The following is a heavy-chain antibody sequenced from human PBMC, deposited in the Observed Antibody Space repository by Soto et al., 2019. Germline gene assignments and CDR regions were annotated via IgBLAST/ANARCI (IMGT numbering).Heavy chain of an antibody. CDR2: IYYTGKT. CDR3: ARIMLTGYYGLEP. J-gene: IGHJ5*02. D-gene: IGHD3-9*01. V-gene: IGHV4-59*01. CDR1: GDSLTSYY. Sequence: QVQLQESRPGLVKQSETLSVPCSVSGDSLTSYYWTWLRQPPGQGLEWIGYIYYTGKTNDNPSRKSRVSTATNLTKNQIALELRSLTAADTAVYYCARIMLTGYYGLEPGGQETLVIFSA.